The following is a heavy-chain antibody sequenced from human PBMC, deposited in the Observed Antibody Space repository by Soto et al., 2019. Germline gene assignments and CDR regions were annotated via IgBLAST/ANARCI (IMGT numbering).Heavy chain of an antibody. CDR2: IFYSGGT. V-gene: IGHV4-39*02. D-gene: IGHD6-19*01. Sequence: PSETLSLTCTVSGGSILDSTYYWAWIRQSPGKGLEWIGTIFYSGGTFYTPSLKSRVTMSVDTSNNQFSLKLSSVTAADTAVYYCARDTGIAVAGEVYWGQGTLVTVSS. CDR3: ARDTGIAVAGEVY. CDR1: GGSILDSTYY. J-gene: IGHJ4*02.